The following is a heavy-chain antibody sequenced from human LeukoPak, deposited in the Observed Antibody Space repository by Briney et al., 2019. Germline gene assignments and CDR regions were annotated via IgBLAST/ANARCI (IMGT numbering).Heavy chain of an antibody. CDR1: GFTFSPYS. CDR3: ARSKWSSTNLMPPYFDY. D-gene: IGHD2-2*01. Sequence: GSLRLSCAASGFTFSPYSMNWVRQAPGKGLEWVSSISSSSGYIYYADSVKGRFTISRDNAKNSLYLQTNSLRAEDTAVYYCARSKWSSTNLMPPYFDYWGQGTLVTVSS. V-gene: IGHV3-21*01. CDR2: ISSSSGYI. J-gene: IGHJ4*02.